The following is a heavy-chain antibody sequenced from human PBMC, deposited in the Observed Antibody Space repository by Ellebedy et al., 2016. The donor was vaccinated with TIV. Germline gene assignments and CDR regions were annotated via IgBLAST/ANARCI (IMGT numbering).Heavy chain of an antibody. J-gene: IGHJ4*02. CDR2: ISYDGSNK. Sequence: GESLKISCAASGFTFSSYAMHWVRQAPGKGLEWVAVISYDGSNKYYADSVKGRFTISRDNSKNTLYLQMNSLRAEDTAVYNCTRSTQQWLVLVDYWGQGTLVTVSS. V-gene: IGHV3-30-3*01. D-gene: IGHD6-19*01. CDR1: GFTFSSYA. CDR3: TRSTQQWLVLVDY.